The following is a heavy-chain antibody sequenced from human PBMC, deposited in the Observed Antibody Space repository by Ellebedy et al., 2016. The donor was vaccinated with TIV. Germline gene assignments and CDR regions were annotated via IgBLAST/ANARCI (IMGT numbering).Heavy chain of an antibody. V-gene: IGHV3-64D*06. Sequence: GESLKISCSASGFTFSSFALHWVRQAPGKGLKHVSAINADGDTHFADSVKGRFTISRDNSKNTLYLQMSSLTTEDTAVYYCVKDLSNTGSYIRPFDYWGQGTLVTVSS. CDR1: GFTFSSFA. CDR3: VKDLSNTGSYIRPFDY. D-gene: IGHD2-2*02. J-gene: IGHJ4*02. CDR2: INADGDT.